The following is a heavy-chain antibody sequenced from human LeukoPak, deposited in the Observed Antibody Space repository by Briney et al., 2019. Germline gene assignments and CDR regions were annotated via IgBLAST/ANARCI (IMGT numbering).Heavy chain of an antibody. CDR2: IISSSSYI. V-gene: IGHV3-21*01. Sequence: GPLSLSFSASGFPFSSYSMNWGRPAPGKGLEWVSSIISSSSYIYYADSVKGRLTISRDNAKNSLYLQMNSLRAEDTAVYYCAREGVGATANFDYWGQGTLVTVSS. CDR1: GFPFSSYS. D-gene: IGHD1-26*01. CDR3: AREGVGATANFDY. J-gene: IGHJ4*02.